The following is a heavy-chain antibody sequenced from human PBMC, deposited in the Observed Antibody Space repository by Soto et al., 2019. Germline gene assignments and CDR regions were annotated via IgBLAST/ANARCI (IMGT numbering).Heavy chain of an antibody. CDR2: ISAYNGNT. CDR3: ACGGVVTPYEGYYYYGMDV. J-gene: IGHJ6*02. CDR1: GYTFTSYG. D-gene: IGHD3-10*01. Sequence: QVQLVQSGAEVKKPGASVKVSCKASGYTFTSYGISWVRQAPGQGLEWMGWISAYNGNTNYAQKLQGRVTMTTDTSTSTAYRELRSLKSDDTAVYYCACGGVVTPYEGYYYYGMDVWGQGTTVTVSS. V-gene: IGHV1-18*01.